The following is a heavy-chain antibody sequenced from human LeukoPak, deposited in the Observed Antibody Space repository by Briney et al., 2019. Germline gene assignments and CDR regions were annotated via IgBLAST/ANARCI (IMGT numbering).Heavy chain of an antibody. V-gene: IGHV4-30-2*01. J-gene: IGHJ4*02. Sequence: SQTLSLTCTVSGGSISSGGYYWSWIRQPPGKGLEWSGYIYHSGSTYYNPPLKSRVTISVDRSKNQFSLKLSSVTAADTAVYYCARERRTGGEGLFDYWGQGTLVTVSS. CDR1: GGSISSGGYY. CDR3: ARERRTGGEGLFDY. D-gene: IGHD7-27*01. CDR2: IYHSGST.